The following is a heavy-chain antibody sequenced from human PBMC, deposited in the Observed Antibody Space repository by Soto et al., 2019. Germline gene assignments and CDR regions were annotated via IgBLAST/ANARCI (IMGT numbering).Heavy chain of an antibody. D-gene: IGHD2-15*01. J-gene: IGHJ3*02. CDR3: ARGLHAFDI. V-gene: IGHV4-34*01. CDR1: GGSFSGYY. CDR2: INNSGST. Sequence: SETLSLTCAVYGGSFSGYYWSWIRQPPGKGLGWIGEINNSGSTNYNPSLKSRVTISVDTSKNKFSLKLSSVTAADTAVYYCARGLHAFDIWGQGTMVTVSS.